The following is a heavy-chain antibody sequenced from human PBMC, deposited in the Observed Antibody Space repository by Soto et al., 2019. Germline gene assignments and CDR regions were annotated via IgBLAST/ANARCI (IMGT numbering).Heavy chain of an antibody. D-gene: IGHD6-19*01. V-gene: IGHV1-3*01. CDR2: INAGNGNT. J-gene: IGHJ4*02. CDR3: ARSQGIAVAGTMGY. CDR1: GYTFTSYA. Sequence: ASVKVSCKASGYTFTSYAMHWVRQAPGQRLEWMGWINAGNGNTKYSQKFQGRVTITRDTSASTAYMELSSLRSEDTAVYYCARSQGIAVAGTMGYWGQGTRGTVSS.